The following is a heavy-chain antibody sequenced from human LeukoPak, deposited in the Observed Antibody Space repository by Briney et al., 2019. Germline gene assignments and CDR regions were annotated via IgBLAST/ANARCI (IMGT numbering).Heavy chain of an antibody. CDR1: GFTFDDYA. Sequence: GGSLRLSCAASGFTFDDYAMHWVRQAPGKGLEWVTGISWNSGSIGYAYSVKGRFTISRDNAKNSLYLQMNSLRAEDTAVYYCARDHSPIVVVRVFDYWGQGTLVTVSS. CDR2: ISWNSGSI. V-gene: IGHV3-9*01. CDR3: ARDHSPIVVVRVFDY. J-gene: IGHJ4*02. D-gene: IGHD3-22*01.